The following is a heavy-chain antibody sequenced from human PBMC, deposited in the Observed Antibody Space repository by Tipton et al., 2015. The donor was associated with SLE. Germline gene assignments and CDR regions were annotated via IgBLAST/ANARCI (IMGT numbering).Heavy chain of an antibody. J-gene: IGHJ4*02. CDR2: IYYSGSI. CDR1: GYSISSGYY. CDR3: AASSGYHFDY. V-gene: IGHV4-38-2*02. D-gene: IGHD3-22*01. Sequence: TLSLTCTVSGYSISSGYYWGWIRQPPGKGLEWIGYIYYSGSIGYNPSLKSRVTISVDTSKNQFSLKLSSVTAADTAVYYCAASSGYHFDYWGQGTLVTVSS.